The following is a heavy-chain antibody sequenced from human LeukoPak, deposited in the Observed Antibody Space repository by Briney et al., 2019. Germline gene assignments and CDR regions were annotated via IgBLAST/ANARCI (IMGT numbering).Heavy chain of an antibody. D-gene: IGHD6-13*01. CDR1: GFSISSGHY. CDR2: VYQSGTT. J-gene: IGHJ4*02. Sequence: SETLSLTCTVSGFSISSGHYWGWVRQPPGAGLEWIGSVYQSGTTYYNPSLKSRVTTSVDMSKNQFSLRLRPVTAADTAVYYCAITTTIAAAGLDYWGQGTLVTVSS. CDR3: AITTTIAAAGLDY. V-gene: IGHV4-38-2*02.